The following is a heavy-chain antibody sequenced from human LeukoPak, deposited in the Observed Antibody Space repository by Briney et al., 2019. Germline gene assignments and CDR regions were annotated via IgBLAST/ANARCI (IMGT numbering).Heavy chain of an antibody. CDR3: GKEQGQLELRFRDL. J-gene: IGHJ4*02. CDR2: IGGSGGST. V-gene: IGHV3-23*01. D-gene: IGHD1-7*01. Sequence: PGGSLRLSCAASGFTFSSYAMSWVRQAPGKGLEWVSAIGGSGGSTYYADSVKGRFTISRDNSKNTLYLQMNSLRAEDTAVYYCGKEQGQLELRFRDLWGQGTLVTVSS. CDR1: GFTFSSYA.